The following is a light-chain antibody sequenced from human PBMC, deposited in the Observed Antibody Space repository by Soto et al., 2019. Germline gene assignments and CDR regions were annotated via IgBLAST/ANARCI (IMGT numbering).Light chain of an antibody. V-gene: IGKV2-28*01. J-gene: IGKJ2*01. CDR2: LGS. Sequence: DIVMPQSPLSLPVGPGEPASISCRSSQSLLHNNGYNYLDWYLQKPGQSPQLLIYLGSNQASGVPDRFSGSGSGADFTLEIRRVEAEYVGVYYCMQDLQAPLYTFGQGTKLEIK. CDR1: QSLLHNNGYNY. CDR3: MQDLQAPLYT.